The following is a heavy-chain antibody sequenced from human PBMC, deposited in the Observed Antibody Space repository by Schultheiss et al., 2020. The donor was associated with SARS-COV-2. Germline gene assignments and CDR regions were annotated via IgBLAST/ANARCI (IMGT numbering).Heavy chain of an antibody. V-gene: IGHV3-21*04. CDR3: ARLNNAFVAFDI. CDR1: GFTFSSYS. CDR2: ISSSSSYI. J-gene: IGHJ3*02. D-gene: IGHD2-2*01. Sequence: GGSLRLSCAASGFTFSSYSMNWVRQAPGKGLEWVSSISSSSSYIYYADSVKGRFTISRDNAKNSLYLQMNSLRAEDTAVYYCARLNNAFVAFDILGQGTMVTVSS.